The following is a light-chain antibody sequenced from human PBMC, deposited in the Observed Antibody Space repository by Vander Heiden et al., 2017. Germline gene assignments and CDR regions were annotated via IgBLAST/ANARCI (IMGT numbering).Light chain of an antibody. CDR2: SAY. Sequence: EIVMTQSPGTLSVSPGERVTLSCRASQSVSSNLAWYKQKPGQAPRLLIHSAYNRATGIQARFSGSGYGTEFNLTISSRQSEDFAVYYSQHYNNGPPMYSFGPGTKLEIK. V-gene: IGKV3-15*01. CDR1: QSVSSN. J-gene: IGKJ2*01. CDR3: QHYNNGPPMYS.